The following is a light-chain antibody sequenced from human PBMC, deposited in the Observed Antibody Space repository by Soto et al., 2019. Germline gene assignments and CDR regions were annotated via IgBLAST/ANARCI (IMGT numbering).Light chain of an antibody. Sequence: IVLTQSLDTLSVSPRARGPLSGRASQSVNKHLPWYQHRHGQAPRLLIYYTSYRAAGIPRRLSGSGSGTDFTLTISSLEPEDIEVYYCQQRGTLGPGTKVDIK. CDR2: YTS. V-gene: IGKV3-11*01. J-gene: IGKJ3*01. CDR3: QQRGT. CDR1: QSVNKH.